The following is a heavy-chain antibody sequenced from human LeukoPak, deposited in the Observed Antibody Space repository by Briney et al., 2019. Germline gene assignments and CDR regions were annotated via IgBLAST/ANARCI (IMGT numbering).Heavy chain of an antibody. V-gene: IGHV5-51*01. CDR3: ARLPGFCSSTSCYTDYYYMDV. Sequence: GESLKISCKGSGYSFTSYWIGWVRQMPGKGLERMGIIYPGDSDTRYSPSFQGQVTISADKSISTAYLQWSSLKASDTAMYYCARLPGFCSSTSCYTDYYYMDVWGKGTTVTVSS. CDR2: IYPGDSDT. CDR1: GYSFTSYW. J-gene: IGHJ6*03. D-gene: IGHD2-2*02.